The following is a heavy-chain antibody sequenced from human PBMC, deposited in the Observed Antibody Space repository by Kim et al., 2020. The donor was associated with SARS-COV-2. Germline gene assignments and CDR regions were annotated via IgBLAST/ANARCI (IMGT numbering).Heavy chain of an antibody. D-gene: IGHD3-3*01. CDR3: ARDLIGDFWSGKEPGGGYYGMDV. CDR2: INTNTGNP. CDR1: GYTFTSYA. J-gene: IGHJ6*02. Sequence: ASVKVSCKASGYTFTSYAMNWVRQAPGQGLEWMGWINTNTGNPTYAQGFTGRFVFSLDTSVSTAYLQISSLKAEDTAVYYCARDLIGDFWSGKEPGGGYYGMDVWGQGTTVTVSS. V-gene: IGHV7-4-1*02.